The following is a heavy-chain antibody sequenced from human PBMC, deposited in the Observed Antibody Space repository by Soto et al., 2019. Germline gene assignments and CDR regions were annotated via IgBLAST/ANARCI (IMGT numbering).Heavy chain of an antibody. CDR1: GGSISSSSYY. D-gene: IGHD6-13*01. CDR3: ASRVSQAAAGPGRYYYGLDV. Sequence: SETLSVTCTVSGGSISSSSYYWGWIRQPPGKGLEWIGSIYYSGSTYYNPSLKSRVTISVDTSKNQFSLKLSSVTAADTALYDGASRVSQAAAGPGRYYYGLDVWGHGTTAPV. CDR2: IYYSGST. J-gene: IGHJ6*02. V-gene: IGHV4-39*01.